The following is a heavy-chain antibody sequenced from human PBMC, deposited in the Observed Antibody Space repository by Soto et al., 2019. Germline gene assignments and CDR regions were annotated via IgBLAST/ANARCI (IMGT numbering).Heavy chain of an antibody. Sequence: GGSLRLSCAASGFTFSSYAMSWVRQAPGKGLEWVSAISGSGGSTYYPDSVKGRFTISRDNSKNTLYLQMNSLRAEDTAVYYCATYSLGSSSSGWYFDYWGQGTLVTVSS. CDR1: GFTFSSYA. D-gene: IGHD6-19*01. CDR2: ISGSGGST. J-gene: IGHJ4*02. CDR3: ATYSLGSSSSGWYFDY. V-gene: IGHV3-23*01.